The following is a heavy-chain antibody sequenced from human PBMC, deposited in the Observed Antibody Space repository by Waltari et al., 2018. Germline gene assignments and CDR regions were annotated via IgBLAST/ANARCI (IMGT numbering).Heavy chain of an antibody. CDR3: ARAGNDFWSDYLQPFDY. J-gene: IGHJ4*02. Sequence: QVQLQESGPGLVKPSGTLSLTCAVSGGSISSSNWWSWVRQPPGKGLEWIGYIYYTGSTYYNPSLRSRITISLDTSKNVFSLNLTSVIAADTAVYYCARAGNDFWSDYLQPFDYWGQGILVTVSS. D-gene: IGHD3-3*01. CDR1: GGSISSSNW. V-gene: IGHV4-4*02. CDR2: IYYTGST.